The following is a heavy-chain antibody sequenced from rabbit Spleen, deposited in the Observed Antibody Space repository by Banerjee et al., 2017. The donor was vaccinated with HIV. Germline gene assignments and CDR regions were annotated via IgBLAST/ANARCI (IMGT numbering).Heavy chain of an antibody. CDR1: GFSFSSNW. J-gene: IGHJ2*01. V-gene: IGHV1S45*01. CDR2: IDTSNGDT. CDR3: ARNYVNAFDP. Sequence: QEKLVESGGDLVKPGGTLTLTCTVSGFSFSSNWICWVRQAPGKGLEWIACIDTSNGDTDYANWPKGRFTISKASSTTVTLQMTSLTAADTATYFCARNYVNAFDPWGPGTLVTVS. D-gene: IGHD1-1*01.